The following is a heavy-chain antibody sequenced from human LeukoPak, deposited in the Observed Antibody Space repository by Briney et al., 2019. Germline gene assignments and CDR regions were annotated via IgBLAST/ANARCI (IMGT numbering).Heavy chain of an antibody. V-gene: IGHV4-59*11. D-gene: IGHD6-19*01. CDR3: ASSGWYPGYFDY. CDR1: GGSISSHY. Sequence: SETLSLTCTVSGGSISSHYWNWIRQPQGKGLEWIGYIYYSGSTNYNPSLKSRVTISVDTSKNQFSLKLSSVTAADTAVYYCASSGWYPGYFDYWGQGILVTVSS. CDR2: IYYSGST. J-gene: IGHJ4*02.